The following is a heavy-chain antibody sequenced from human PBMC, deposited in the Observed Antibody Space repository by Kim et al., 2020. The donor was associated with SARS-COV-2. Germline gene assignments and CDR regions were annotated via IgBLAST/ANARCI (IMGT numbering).Heavy chain of an antibody. V-gene: IGHV3-15*01. Sequence: VKGRFTISRDDSKNTLYLQMNSLKTEDTAVYYCTPDPHLLWFGEVLGMDVWGQGTTVTVSS. J-gene: IGHJ6*02. D-gene: IGHD3-10*01. CDR3: TPDPHLLWFGEVLGMDV.